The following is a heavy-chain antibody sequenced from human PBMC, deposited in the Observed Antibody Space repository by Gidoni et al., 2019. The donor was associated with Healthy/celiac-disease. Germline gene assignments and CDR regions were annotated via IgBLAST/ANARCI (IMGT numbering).Heavy chain of an antibody. CDR1: GFPLRSYS. V-gene: IGHV3-21*01. D-gene: IGHD6-25*01. CDR2: ISSSSSYI. Sequence: EVQLVESGGGLVKPGGSLRLSCAASGFPLRSYSMNWVRQAPGKGLEWVSSISSSSSYIYYADSVKGRFTISRDNAKNSLYLQMNSLRAEDTAVYYCARDLEAGNGVIFDYWGQGTLVTVSS. J-gene: IGHJ4*02. CDR3: ARDLEAGNGVIFDY.